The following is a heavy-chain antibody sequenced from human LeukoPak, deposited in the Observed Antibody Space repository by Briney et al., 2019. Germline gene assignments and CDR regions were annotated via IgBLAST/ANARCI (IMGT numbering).Heavy chain of an antibody. CDR2: IRSKAYGWTT. V-gene: IGHV3-49*04. CDR1: GFTFGDYA. CDR3: TRSTMIVVVDAFDI. J-gene: IGHJ3*02. D-gene: IGHD3-22*01. Sequence: GGSLRLSCTASGFTFGDYAMSWVRQAPGKGLEWVGFIRSKAYGWTTEYAASVKGRFTISRDDSKSIAYLQMNSLKTEDTAVYYCTRSTMIVVVDAFDIWGQGTMVTVSS.